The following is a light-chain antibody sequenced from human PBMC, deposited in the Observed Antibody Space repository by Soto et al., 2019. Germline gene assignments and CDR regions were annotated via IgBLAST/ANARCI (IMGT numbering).Light chain of an antibody. V-gene: IGLV3-21*03. CDR2: HDS. Sequence: SYELAQAPSVSVAPGKTARITCGGANIESKSVHWYQQKPGQAPVLVISHDSDRPSGVPERFSGSNSENTATLTISRAEAGDGADYYCQVWDSCCDLVFGGGTKLTVL. CDR1: NIESKS. J-gene: IGLJ2*01. CDR3: QVWDSCCDLV.